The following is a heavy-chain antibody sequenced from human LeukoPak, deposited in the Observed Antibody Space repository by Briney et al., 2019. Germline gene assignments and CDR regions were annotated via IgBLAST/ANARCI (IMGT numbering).Heavy chain of an antibody. D-gene: IGHD6-13*01. V-gene: IGHV1-18*01. CDR1: GYTFTSYG. CDR2: ISLANGNT. CDR3: VRDGSSSWYNL. J-gene: IGHJ4*02. Sequence: ASVKVSCKASGYTFTSYGISWVRQAPGQGLEWVGWISLANGNTNYAQKLQGRVTMTTDTSTSTAYMELRSLISDDTAVYYCVRDGSSSWYNLWGQGTLVTVSS.